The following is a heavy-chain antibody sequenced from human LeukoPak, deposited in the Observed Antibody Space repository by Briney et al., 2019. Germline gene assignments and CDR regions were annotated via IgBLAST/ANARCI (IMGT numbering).Heavy chain of an antibody. CDR1: GYTFTSYD. Sequence: ASVKVSCKASGYTFTSYDINWVRQATGQGLEWMGWMNPNSGNTGYAQKFQGRVTMTRNTSISTAYMELSSLRSEDTAVYYCATGSVVGAFYDPWGQGTLVTVSS. J-gene: IGHJ5*02. D-gene: IGHD1-26*01. V-gene: IGHV1-8*02. CDR3: ATGSVVGAFYDP. CDR2: MNPNSGNT.